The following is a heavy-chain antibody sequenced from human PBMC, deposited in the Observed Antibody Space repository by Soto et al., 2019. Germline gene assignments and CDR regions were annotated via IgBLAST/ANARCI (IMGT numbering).Heavy chain of an antibody. V-gene: IGHV3-30-3*01. D-gene: IGHD5-18*01. CDR3: AREAEDSYGPNDY. CDR1: GFTFSSYA. Sequence: GSLRLSCAASGFTFSSYAMHWVRQAPGKGLEWVAVISYDGSNKYYADSVKGRFTISRDNSKNTLYLQMNSLRAEDTAVYYCAREAEDSYGPNDYWGQGTLVTVSS. CDR2: ISYDGSNK. J-gene: IGHJ4*02.